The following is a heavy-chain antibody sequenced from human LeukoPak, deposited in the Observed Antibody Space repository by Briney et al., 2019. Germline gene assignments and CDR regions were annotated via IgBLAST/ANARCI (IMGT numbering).Heavy chain of an antibody. CDR2: VKSRSGGETT. V-gene: IGHV3-15*01. CDR1: GFSISNDW. CDR3: TLIQGWGSGSYYRDF. J-gene: IGHJ4*02. Sequence: GGTLRLSCAASGFSISNDWKSGVRRARGKGLEWGARVKSRSGGETTEYAAPEKGRFTISRDNSKNTLHLQMNSLKTDDTAVYYCTLIQGWGSGSYYRDFWGQGTLVTVSS. D-gene: IGHD3-10*01.